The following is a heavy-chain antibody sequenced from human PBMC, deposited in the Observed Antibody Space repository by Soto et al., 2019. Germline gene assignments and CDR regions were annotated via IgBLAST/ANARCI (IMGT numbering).Heavy chain of an antibody. D-gene: IGHD3-3*01. J-gene: IGHJ6*02. V-gene: IGHV3-74*01. CDR2: ISDDGTTT. Sequence: GESLKISCVVSGFTFSMYWMHWVRQVPGQSPFWVSRISDDGTTTNYADSVKGRFTISRDNSRDTLYLQMNSLRAEDTAVYYCANYRGDFWSGYLTYYYYGMDVWGQGTTVTVSS. CDR1: GFTFSMYW. CDR3: ANYRGDFWSGYLTYYYYGMDV.